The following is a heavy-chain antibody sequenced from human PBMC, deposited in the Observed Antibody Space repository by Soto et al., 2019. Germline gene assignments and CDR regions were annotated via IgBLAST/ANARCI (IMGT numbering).Heavy chain of an antibody. Sequence: EVQLVQSGAEVKKPGESLRISCKDSGYSFTSYWISWVRQMPGKGLEWMGRIDPSDSYTNYSPSFQGHVTISADKSISTAYRQWSSPKASDTARYYGAGIYSYGYGGGDYWVQGTLVTVSS. CDR3: AGIYSYGYGGGDY. CDR2: IDPSDSYT. D-gene: IGHD5-18*01. CDR1: GYSFTSYW. V-gene: IGHV5-10-1*01. J-gene: IGHJ4*02.